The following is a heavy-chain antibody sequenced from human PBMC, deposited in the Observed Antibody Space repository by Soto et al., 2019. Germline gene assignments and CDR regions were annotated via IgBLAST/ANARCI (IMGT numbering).Heavy chain of an antibody. Sequence: SVKVSCKASGGTFSSYAISWVRQAPGQGLEWMGGIIPIFGTANYAQKFQGRVTITADESTSTAYMELSSLRSDDTAVYYCARDMGGLWSEGDYYGMDVWGQGTTVTVSS. J-gene: IGHJ6*02. CDR1: GGTFSSYA. CDR2: IIPIFGTA. V-gene: IGHV1-69*13. D-gene: IGHD5-18*01. CDR3: ARDMGGLWSEGDYYGMDV.